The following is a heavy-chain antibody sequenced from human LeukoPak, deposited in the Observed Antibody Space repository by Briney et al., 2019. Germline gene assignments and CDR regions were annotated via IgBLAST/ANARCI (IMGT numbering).Heavy chain of an antibody. D-gene: IGHD3-3*01. CDR1: GFTFSDYS. Sequence: GGSLRLSCAASGFTFSDYSMNWVRQAPGKGLEWVSSISSSSSYIYYADSVKGRFTISRDNAKNSLYLQMNSLRAEDTAVYYCAGEYYDFWSGSNWGQGTLVTVSS. V-gene: IGHV3-21*01. CDR3: AGEYYDFWSGSN. J-gene: IGHJ4*02. CDR2: ISSSSSYI.